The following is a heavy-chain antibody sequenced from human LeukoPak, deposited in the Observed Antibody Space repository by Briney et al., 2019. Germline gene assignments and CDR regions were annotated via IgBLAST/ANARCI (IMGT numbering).Heavy chain of an antibody. Sequence: PSETLSLTCTVSGGSISSSSYYWGWIRQPPGKGLEWIGSIYYSGSTYYNPSLKSRVTISVDTSKNQFSLKLSSVTAADTAVYYCARAAPHFDYWGQGTLVTVSS. CDR2: IYYSGST. V-gene: IGHV4-39*07. CDR1: GGSISSSSYY. CDR3: ARAAPHFDY. J-gene: IGHJ4*02.